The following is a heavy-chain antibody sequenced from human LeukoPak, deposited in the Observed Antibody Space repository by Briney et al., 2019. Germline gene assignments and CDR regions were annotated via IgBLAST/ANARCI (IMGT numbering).Heavy chain of an antibody. V-gene: IGHV4-59*01. CDR2: IYHSGST. D-gene: IGHD6-6*01. CDR3: ARGGAARLHFQN. Sequence: PSETLSLTCTVSGGSISTYYWNWIRQPPGKGLEWIGYIYHSGSTNYNPSLQSRVTISVDTSKNQFSLNLNSVTAADTTVYYCARGGAARLHFQNWGQGTLVTVSS. J-gene: IGHJ1*01. CDR1: GGSISTYY.